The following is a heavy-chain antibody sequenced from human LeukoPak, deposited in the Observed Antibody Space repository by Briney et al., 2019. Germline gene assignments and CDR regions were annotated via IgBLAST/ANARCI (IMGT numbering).Heavy chain of an antibody. CDR2: ISAYNGNT. J-gene: IGHJ4*02. Sequence: ASVKVSCKASGYTFTSFGISWLRQAPGQGLEWMGWISAYNGNTDYAQQLQDRVTMTTDTSTNTAYMELRSLKSDDTAVCYCARVGQYCSSASCFDYWGQGTLVTVSS. CDR1: GYTFTSFG. D-gene: IGHD2-2*01. CDR3: ARVGQYCSSASCFDY. V-gene: IGHV1-18*01.